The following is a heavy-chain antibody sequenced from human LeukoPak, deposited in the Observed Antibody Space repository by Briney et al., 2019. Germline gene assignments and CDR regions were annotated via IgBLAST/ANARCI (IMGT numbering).Heavy chain of an antibody. J-gene: IGHJ4*02. Sequence: WASVKVSCKASGYNFIASALHWVRQAPGQRLEWMGWINANGNTKYSEKFQGRVTITRDTSASAAYMEVSSLRSEDTAVYYCARVYSVYDTIDFWGQGTLVTVSS. CDR2: INANGNT. CDR1: GYNFIASA. D-gene: IGHD5/OR15-5a*01. CDR3: ARVYSVYDTIDF. V-gene: IGHV1-3*01.